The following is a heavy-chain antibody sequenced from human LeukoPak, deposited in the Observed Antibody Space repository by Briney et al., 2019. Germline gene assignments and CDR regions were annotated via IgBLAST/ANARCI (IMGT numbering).Heavy chain of an antibody. V-gene: IGHV4-38-2*02. D-gene: IGHD4-23*01. CDR2: IYHSGST. CDR1: VFTVSSNS. Sequence: GSLSLSCTVAVFTVSSNSMSWIRQPAGKGLECIGSIYHSGSTYYNPSLKSRVTISVDTSKNQFSLNLSSVTAADTAMYYCARAVGTSRNFFDYWGQGTLVTVSS. J-gene: IGHJ4*02. CDR3: ARAVGTSRNFFDY.